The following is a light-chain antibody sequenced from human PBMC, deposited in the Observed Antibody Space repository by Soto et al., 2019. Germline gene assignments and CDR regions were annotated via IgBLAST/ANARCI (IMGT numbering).Light chain of an antibody. CDR3: QQSYSTPWT. CDR2: AAS. Sequence: DIQMTQSPSSLSASVAERVTITCLASQSISSYLNWYQQKPGKAPKLLIYAASSLQSGVPSRFSGSGSGTDFTLTISSLQPEDFATYYCQQSYSTPWTFGQGTKVDIK. V-gene: IGKV1-39*01. J-gene: IGKJ1*01. CDR1: QSISSY.